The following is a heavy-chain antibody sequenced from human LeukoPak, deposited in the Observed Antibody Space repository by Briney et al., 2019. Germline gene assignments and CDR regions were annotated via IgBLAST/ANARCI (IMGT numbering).Heavy chain of an antibody. D-gene: IGHD2-15*01. J-gene: IGHJ4*02. CDR3: ARETLEGYDY. CDR2: IYSGGTT. Sequence: GGSLRLSCAASGFTVSSNYMSWVRQAPGKGLEWVTVIYSGGTTYYADSVKGRFTISRDTSKNTVYLQMNSLRAEDTAVYYCARETLEGYDYWGQGTPVTVSS. CDR1: GFTVSSNY. V-gene: IGHV3-66*01.